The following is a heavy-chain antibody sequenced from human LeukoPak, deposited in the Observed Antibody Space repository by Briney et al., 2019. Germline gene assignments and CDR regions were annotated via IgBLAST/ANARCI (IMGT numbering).Heavy chain of an antibody. V-gene: IGHV3-49*03. CDR2: IRGKAYGGTT. J-gene: IGHJ4*02. Sequence: GGSLRLSCTASGFTFGDYGMNWFRQAPGKGLEWVGFIRGKAYGGTTEYAASARGRFTISRDDSKSIAYLQMNSLKAEDTAVYYCSGDYANSSLSFDYWGQGTLVTVSS. CDR3: SGDYANSSLSFDY. CDR1: GFTFGDYG. D-gene: IGHD6-6*01.